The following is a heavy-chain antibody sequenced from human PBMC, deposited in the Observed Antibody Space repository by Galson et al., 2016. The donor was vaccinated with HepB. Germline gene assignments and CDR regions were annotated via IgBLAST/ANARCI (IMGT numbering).Heavy chain of an antibody. J-gene: IGHJ4*02. Sequence: SCKASGYTFTEYFIHWVRQAPGQGLEWMGWISPDTGGTNSAQKFQGRVTMTRDTSISTAYMELSRLISDDSAVYYCARSRASGYCTGTTCPSFAYWGQGTLVTVSS. CDR3: ARSRASGYCTGTTCPSFAY. D-gene: IGHD2-2*03. CDR2: ISPDTGGT. CDR1: GYTFTEYF. V-gene: IGHV1-2*02.